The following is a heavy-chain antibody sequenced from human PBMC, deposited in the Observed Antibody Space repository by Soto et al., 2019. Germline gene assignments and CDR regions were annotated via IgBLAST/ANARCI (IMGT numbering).Heavy chain of an antibody. CDR2: ISNDGSS. V-gene: IGHV3-74*01. J-gene: IGHJ1*01. CDR3: ARLPNKSPQN. CDR1: GFTFSSDW. Sequence: EVQLVESGGGLVQPGGSLRLSCVASGFTFSSDWMHWVRQAPGKGLVWVSSISNDGSSIYADPVKGRFTISRDNAKNTLYLQRNSLRAEDTAVYYCARLPNKSPQNWGQGTLVIVSP.